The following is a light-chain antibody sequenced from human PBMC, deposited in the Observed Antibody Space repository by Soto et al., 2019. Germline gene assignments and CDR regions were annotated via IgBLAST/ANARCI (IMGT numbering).Light chain of an antibody. Sequence: FVLTQSLGTLSLSPGERATLSCRASQSVTSRYLAWYQQKPGQAPRLLIYGVSSRATGIPDRFSGSGSGTDFTLTISRLEPEDFAVYYCQQYSRSPLYTFGQGTKLEIK. J-gene: IGKJ2*01. CDR2: GVS. CDR1: QSVTSRY. CDR3: QQYSRSPLYT. V-gene: IGKV3-20*01.